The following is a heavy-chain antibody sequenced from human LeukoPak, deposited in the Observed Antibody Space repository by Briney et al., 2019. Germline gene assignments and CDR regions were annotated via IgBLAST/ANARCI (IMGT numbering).Heavy chain of an antibody. D-gene: IGHD3-22*01. Sequence: ASVKVSCKASGYTFTSYGISWVRQAPGQGLEWMGWISAYNGNTNYAQKLQGRVTMTTDTSTSTAYMELRSLRSDDTVVYYCARDHSCMIVVVIGNRNWFDPWGQGTLVTVSS. V-gene: IGHV1-18*01. CDR3: ARDHSCMIVVVIGNRNWFDP. CDR2: ISAYNGNT. J-gene: IGHJ5*02. CDR1: GYTFTSYG.